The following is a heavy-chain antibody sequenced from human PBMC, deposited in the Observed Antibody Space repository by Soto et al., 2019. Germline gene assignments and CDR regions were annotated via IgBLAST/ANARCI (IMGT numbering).Heavy chain of an antibody. D-gene: IGHD2-21*02. J-gene: IGHJ4*02. CDR2: IYWDDDK. Sequence: QITLKESGPTLVKPTQTLTLTCTFSGFSLSTSGVGVGWIRQPPGKALEWLALIYWDDDKRYSPSLKSRLTITKDTSKNQVVLTMTNMDPVYTATYYCARRQTYCGGNCYSGFDYWGQGTLVTVSS. CDR3: ARRQTYCGGNCYSGFDY. CDR1: GFSLSTSGVG. V-gene: IGHV2-5*02.